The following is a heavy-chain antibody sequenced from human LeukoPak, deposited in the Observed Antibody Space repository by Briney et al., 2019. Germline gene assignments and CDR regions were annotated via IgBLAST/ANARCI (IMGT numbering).Heavy chain of an antibody. J-gene: IGHJ4*02. D-gene: IGHD3-3*01. Sequence: SETLSLTCAVYGGSFSGYYWSWIRQPPGKGLEWIGEINYSGSTNYNPSLKSRVTISVDTSKNQFSLKLSSVTAADTDVYYCARGVAGPLARSCYYRLSSDRFDYWGQGTLVTVSS. CDR1: GGSFSGYY. V-gene: IGHV4-34*01. CDR3: ARGVAGPLARSCYYRLSSDRFDY. CDR2: INYSGST.